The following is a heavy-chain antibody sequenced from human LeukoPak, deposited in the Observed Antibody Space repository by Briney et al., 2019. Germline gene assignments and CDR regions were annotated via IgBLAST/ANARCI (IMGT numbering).Heavy chain of an antibody. CDR1: GFTFSSYG. V-gene: IGHV3-30*02. J-gene: IGHJ4*02. CDR3: ARGEWSSSPFDY. D-gene: IGHD6-6*01. CDR2: IRYDGSNK. Sequence: GGSLRLSCAASGFTFSSYGMHWVRQAPGKGLEWVAFIRYDGSNKYYADSVKGRFTISRDNAKNSLYLQMNSLKAEDTAVYYCARGEWSSSPFDYWGQGTLVTVSS.